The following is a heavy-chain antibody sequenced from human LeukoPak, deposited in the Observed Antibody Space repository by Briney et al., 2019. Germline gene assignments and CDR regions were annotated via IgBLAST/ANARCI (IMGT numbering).Heavy chain of an antibody. CDR1: GYTFTSYD. Sequence: ASVKVSCKASGYTFTSYDINWVRQATGQGLEWMGWMNPNSGNTGYAQKFQGRVTMTRNTPISTAYMELSSLRSEDTAVYYCALNYDILTGRSAADAFDIWGQGTMVTVSS. J-gene: IGHJ3*02. CDR3: ALNYDILTGRSAADAFDI. CDR2: MNPNSGNT. D-gene: IGHD3-9*01. V-gene: IGHV1-8*01.